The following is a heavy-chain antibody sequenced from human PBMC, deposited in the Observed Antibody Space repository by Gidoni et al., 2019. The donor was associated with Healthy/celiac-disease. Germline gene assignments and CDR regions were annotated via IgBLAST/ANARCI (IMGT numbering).Heavy chain of an antibody. Sequence: QLQLQESGPGLVKPSATLSLTCNVSGGSISSSSYYWGWIRQPPGKGLEWIGSIYYSGSTYYNPSLKSRVTISVDTSKNQFSLKLSSVTAADTAVYYCARSGLDCSGGSCYEFDPWGQGTLVTVSS. CDR2: IYYSGST. D-gene: IGHD2-15*01. CDR3: ARSGLDCSGGSCYEFDP. J-gene: IGHJ5*02. CDR1: GGSISSSSYY. V-gene: IGHV4-39*01.